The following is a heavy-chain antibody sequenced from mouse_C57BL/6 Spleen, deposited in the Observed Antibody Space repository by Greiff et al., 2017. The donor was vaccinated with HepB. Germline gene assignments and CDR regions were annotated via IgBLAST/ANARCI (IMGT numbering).Heavy chain of an antibody. CDR2: IHPNSGST. CDR3: ATVYYDYDPYTMDY. V-gene: IGHV1-64*01. J-gene: IGHJ4*01. CDR1: GYTFTSYW. D-gene: IGHD2-4*01. Sequence: QVQLQQPGAELVKPGASVKLSCKASGYTFTSYWMHWVKQRPGQGLEWIGMIHPNSGSTNYNEKFKSKATLTVDKSSSTAYMQLSSLTSEDSAVYYCATVYYDYDPYTMDYWGQGTSVTVSS.